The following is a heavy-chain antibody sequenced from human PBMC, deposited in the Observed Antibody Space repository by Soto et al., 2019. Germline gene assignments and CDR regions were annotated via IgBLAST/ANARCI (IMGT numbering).Heavy chain of an antibody. D-gene: IGHD6-13*01. Sequence: QVQLVESGGGVVQPGRSLRLSCAASGFTFSSFAMHWVRQAPGKGLEWVAVIWYDGSDKYYVDSVKGRFTISRDNSKNTLYLQMNSLRAEDTAVYYCARDTKSSTWYYFDYWGQGTLVTVSS. CDR1: GFTFSSFA. J-gene: IGHJ4*02. V-gene: IGHV3-33*01. CDR2: IWYDGSDK. CDR3: ARDTKSSTWYYFDY.